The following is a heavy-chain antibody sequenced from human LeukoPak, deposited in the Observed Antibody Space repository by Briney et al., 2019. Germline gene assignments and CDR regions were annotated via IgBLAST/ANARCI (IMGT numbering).Heavy chain of an antibody. CDR1: GFIFSSYA. CDR3: TRGTATTGSDAFDI. V-gene: IGHV3-30*04. Sequence: PGRSLRLSCAASGFIFSSYAMHWVRQAPGKGLEWVAVISYDGSNKYYADSVKGRFTISRDNSKNTLYLQMNSLRAEDTAVYYCTRGTATTGSDAFDIWAKGQWSPSLQ. CDR2: ISYDGSNK. D-gene: IGHD4-17*01. J-gene: IGHJ3*02.